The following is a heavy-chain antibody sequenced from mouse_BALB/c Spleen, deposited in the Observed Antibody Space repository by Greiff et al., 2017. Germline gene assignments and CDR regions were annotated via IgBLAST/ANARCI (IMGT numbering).Heavy chain of an antibody. CDR1: GYTFTSYW. CDR3: ARGQVRRYYAMDY. D-gene: IGHD2-14*01. CDR2: IDPSDSYT. V-gene: IGHV1-69*02. J-gene: IGHJ4*01. Sequence: QVQLQQPGAELVKPGASVKLSCKASGYTFTSYWMHWVKQRPGQGLEWIGEIDPSDSYTNYNQKFKGKATLTVDKSSSTAYMQLSSLTSEDSAVYYCARGQVRRYYAMDYWGQGTSVTVSS.